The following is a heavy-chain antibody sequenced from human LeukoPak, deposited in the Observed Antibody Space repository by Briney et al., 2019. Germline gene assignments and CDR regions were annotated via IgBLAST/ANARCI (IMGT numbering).Heavy chain of an antibody. D-gene: IGHD6-13*01. Sequence: GSLRLSCAASGFTFRIYSMNWVRQAPGKGLEWLSYISSSGNSIYAADSVKGRFTISRDNSKNSLYPQMNSLRVDDTALYYCARGRRPASAGPRDNDAFDIWGQGTMVTVSS. CDR1: GFTFRIYS. CDR2: ISSSGNSI. V-gene: IGHV3-48*04. CDR3: ARGRRPASAGPRDNDAFDI. J-gene: IGHJ3*02.